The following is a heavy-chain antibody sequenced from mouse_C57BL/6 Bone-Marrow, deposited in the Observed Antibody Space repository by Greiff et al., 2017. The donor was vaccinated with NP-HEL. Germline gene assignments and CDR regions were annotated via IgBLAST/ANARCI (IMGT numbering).Heavy chain of an antibody. CDR1: GHPFTSHW. V-gene: IGHV1-64*01. CDR2: ILPNSGST. CDR3: ARDV. J-gene: IGHJ1*01. Sequence: QVQLQQPGAELVKPGASVKLSCKASGHPFTSHWMHWVKQRPGQGLEWIGMILPNSGSTNYHEKFKSKATLSADKSASTAYMQLSSLTSEGSAVYCCARDVWGAGATVTVSS.